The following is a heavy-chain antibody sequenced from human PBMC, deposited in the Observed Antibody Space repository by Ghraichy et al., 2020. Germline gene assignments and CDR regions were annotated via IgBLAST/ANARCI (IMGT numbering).Heavy chain of an antibody. CDR2: ISVYNGNA. V-gene: IGHV1-18*04. Sequence: ASVKVSCKASGYTFTNYGISWVRQAPGQGLEWMGWISVYNGNAKYAQRVQDRVMLTTDRSTRTAYMELRSLRSDDTAVYYCAREVYNTSPRAVYNYHGMDVWGQGTTVTVSS. CDR3: AREVYNTSPRAVYNYHGMDV. J-gene: IGHJ6*02. CDR1: GYTFTNYG. D-gene: IGHD2-8*01.